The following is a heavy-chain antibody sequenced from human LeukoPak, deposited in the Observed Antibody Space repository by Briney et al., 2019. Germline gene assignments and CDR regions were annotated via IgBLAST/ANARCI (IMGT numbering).Heavy chain of an antibody. J-gene: IGHJ5*02. CDR1: GFTFSSYG. D-gene: IGHD4-17*01. V-gene: IGHV3-33*08. CDR3: ARSVMTTVTTEGSGFDP. CDR2: IWYDGSNK. Sequence: GGSLRLSCAASGFTFSSYGMHWVRQAPGKGLEWVAVIWYDGSNKYYADSVKGRFTISRDNSKNTLYLQMNSLRAEDTAVYYCARSVMTTVTTEGSGFDPWGQGTLVTVSS.